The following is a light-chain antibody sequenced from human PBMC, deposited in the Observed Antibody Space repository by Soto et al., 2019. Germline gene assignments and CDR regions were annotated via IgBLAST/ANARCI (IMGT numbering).Light chain of an antibody. Sequence: EIVLTQSPGTRSLSPGERATLSCRASQSVSSSYLAWYQQKPGQAPRLLIYGASSRATGIPDRFSGSGSGTDFNLTISRLEPEDFAVYFCQQYGSSPWTFGQGTKVDIK. J-gene: IGKJ1*01. CDR2: GAS. CDR3: QQYGSSPWT. CDR1: QSVSSSY. V-gene: IGKV3-20*01.